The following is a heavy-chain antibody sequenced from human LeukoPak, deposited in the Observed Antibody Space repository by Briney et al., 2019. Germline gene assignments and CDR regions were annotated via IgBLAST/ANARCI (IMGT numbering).Heavy chain of an antibody. CDR1: GYTFTSYY. CDR3: ARTRTYYYDSSGYHFDY. D-gene: IGHD3-22*01. CDR2: INPSGGST. J-gene: IGHJ4*02. Sequence: ASVKVSCKASGYTFTSYYMHWVRQAPGQGLEWMGIINPSGGSTSYAQKFQGRVTMTRVTSTSTVYMELSSLRSEDTAVYYCARTRTYYYDSSGYHFDYWGQGTLVTVSS. V-gene: IGHV1-46*01.